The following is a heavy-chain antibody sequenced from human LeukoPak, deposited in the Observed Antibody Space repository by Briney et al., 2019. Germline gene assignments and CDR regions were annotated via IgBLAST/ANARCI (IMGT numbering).Heavy chain of an antibody. CDR2: ISSSSSYT. CDR3: AREVKAVPGDESFDY. D-gene: IGHD6-19*01. Sequence: GGSLRLSCAASGFTFSDYYMSWVRQAPGKGLEWVSYISSSSSYTNYADSVKGRFTISRDNAKNSLYLQMNSLRAEDTAVYYCAREVKAVPGDESFDYWGQGTLVTVSS. CDR1: GFTFSDYY. V-gene: IGHV3-11*05. J-gene: IGHJ4*02.